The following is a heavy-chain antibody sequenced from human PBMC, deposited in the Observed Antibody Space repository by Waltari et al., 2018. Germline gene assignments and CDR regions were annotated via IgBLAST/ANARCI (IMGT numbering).Heavy chain of an antibody. CDR2: IYYSGST. V-gene: IGHV4-59*11. CDR1: GGSISSHY. Sequence: QVQLQESGPGLVKPSETLSLTCTVSGGSISSHYWSWIRQPPGKGLEWIGYIYYSGSTNYNPSLKSRVTISVDTSKNQFSLKLSSVTAADTAVYYCVRTYYDIPRPDYYYYMDVWGKGTTVTVSS. D-gene: IGHD3-9*01. CDR3: VRTYYDIPRPDYYYYMDV. J-gene: IGHJ6*03.